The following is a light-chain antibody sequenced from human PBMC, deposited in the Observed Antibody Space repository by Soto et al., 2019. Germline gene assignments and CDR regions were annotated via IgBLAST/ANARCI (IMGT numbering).Light chain of an antibody. V-gene: IGLV2-14*03. CDR3: CSYTTTSSYV. Sequence: QSALTQPASVSGSPGQSITISCTGSSSDVGSYKYVSWYQQHPGKAPKVMIYDVSNRPSGVSSRLSGSKSGNTASLTISGLQAEDEADYYCCSYTTTSSYVFGSGTKLTVL. J-gene: IGLJ1*01. CDR2: DVS. CDR1: SSDVGSYKY.